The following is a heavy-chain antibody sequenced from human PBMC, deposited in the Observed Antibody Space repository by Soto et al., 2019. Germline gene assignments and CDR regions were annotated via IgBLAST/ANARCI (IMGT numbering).Heavy chain of an antibody. CDR2: IYYSGST. J-gene: IGHJ4*02. D-gene: IGHD4-17*01. CDR1: GGSISSYY. V-gene: IGHV4-59*08. Sequence: QVQLQESGPGLVKPSETLSLTCTVSGGSISSYYWSWIRQPPGKGLEWIGYIYYSGSTNYNPSLKSRVTISVDTSKNQFSLKLSSVAAADTAVYYCAGRYGDYFEYWGQGTLVTVSS. CDR3: AGRYGDYFEY.